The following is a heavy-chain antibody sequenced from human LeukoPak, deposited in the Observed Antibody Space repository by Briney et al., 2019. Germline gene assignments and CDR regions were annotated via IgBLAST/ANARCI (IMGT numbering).Heavy chain of an antibody. CDR1: GYTFTSYA. CDR2: INAGNGNT. D-gene: IGHD3-22*01. Sequence: GASVKVSCKASGYTFTSYAMHWVRQAPGQRLEWMGWINAGNGNTKYSQKFQGRVTITRDTSASTAYMELSSLRSEDTAVYYCARDSSGYLEAAFDIWGQGTMVTVSS. J-gene: IGHJ3*02. V-gene: IGHV1-3*01. CDR3: ARDSSGYLEAAFDI.